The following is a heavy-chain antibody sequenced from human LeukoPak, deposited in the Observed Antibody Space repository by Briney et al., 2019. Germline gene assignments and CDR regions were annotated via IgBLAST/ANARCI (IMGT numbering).Heavy chain of an antibody. CDR2: IYHTGSN. D-gene: IGHD3-22*01. CDR3: AHRLNYYDRSGYAWGLDV. V-gene: IGHV4-61*08. Sequence: PSETLSLTCTVSGGSVSSADYYWSWIRHPPGKALEWIGYIYHTGSNNYKYSLKSRVTISLDPSKNRFSLRLTSVTAADTAVYYCAHRLNYYDRSGYAWGLDVWGQGTTVTVSS. CDR1: GGSVSSADYY. J-gene: IGHJ6*02.